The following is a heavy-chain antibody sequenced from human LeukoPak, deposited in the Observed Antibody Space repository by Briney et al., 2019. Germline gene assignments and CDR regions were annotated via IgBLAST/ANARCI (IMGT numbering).Heavy chain of an antibody. J-gene: IGHJ5*02. CDR3: ARDNSVGDTAWWFDP. CDR1: GYTFTSYY. D-gene: IGHD1-26*01. Sequence: ASVKVSCQASGYTFTSYYMHWVRPAPGQGLEWMGLINPSGSSTSYAQKFQGRLSLTRDMSTSTDYMELSSLRSEDTAVYYCARDNSVGDTAWWFDPWGQGTLVTVSS. CDR2: INPSGSST. V-gene: IGHV1-46*01.